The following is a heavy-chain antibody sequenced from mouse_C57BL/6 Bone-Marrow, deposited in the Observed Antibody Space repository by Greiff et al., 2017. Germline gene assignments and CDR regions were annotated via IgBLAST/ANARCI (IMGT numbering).Heavy chain of an antibody. D-gene: IGHD2-5*01. CDR2: IYPRSGNT. Sequence: QVQLQQSGAELARPGASVKLSCKASGYTFTSYGISWVKQRTGQGLEWIGEIYPRSGNTYYNEKFKGKATLTADKSSSTAYMELRSLTSEDSAVYFCARGAAYYSNYDWFAYWGQGTLVTVSA. CDR3: ARGAAYYSNYDWFAY. V-gene: IGHV1-81*01. J-gene: IGHJ3*01. CDR1: GYTFTSYG.